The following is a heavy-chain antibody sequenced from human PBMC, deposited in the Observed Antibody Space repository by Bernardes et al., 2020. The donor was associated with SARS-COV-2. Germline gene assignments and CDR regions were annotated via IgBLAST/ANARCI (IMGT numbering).Heavy chain of an antibody. D-gene: IGHD6-19*01. V-gene: IGHV1-8*01. J-gene: IGHJ5*02. CDR1: GYTFTNYD. Sequence: ASVKVSCKASGYTFTNYDINWVRQAAGQGLEWMGWMNPDSANTGYAQKFQGRITMTRNTSISTAYMELSSLRSEDTAVYYCARGPIGVAGTRVFDWFDPWGQGTLDTVSS. CDR2: MNPDSANT. CDR3: ARGPIGVAGTRVFDWFDP.